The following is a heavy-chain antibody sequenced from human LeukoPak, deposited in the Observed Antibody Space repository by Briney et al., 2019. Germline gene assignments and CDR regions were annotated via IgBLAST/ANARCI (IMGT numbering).Heavy chain of an antibody. CDR1: GGSFSGYY. Sequence: SETLSLTCAVYGGSFSGYYWSWIRQPPGKGLEWIGEINHSGSTNYNPSLKSRATISVDTSKNQFSLKLSSVTAADTAVYYCARGREYYGSGRFYYYGMDVWGQGTTVTVSS. J-gene: IGHJ6*02. CDR3: ARGREYYGSGRFYYYGMDV. D-gene: IGHD3-10*01. CDR2: INHSGST. V-gene: IGHV4-34*01.